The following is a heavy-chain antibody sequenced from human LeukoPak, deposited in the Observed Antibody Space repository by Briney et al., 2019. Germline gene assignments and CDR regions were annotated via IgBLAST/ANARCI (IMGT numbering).Heavy chain of an antibody. V-gene: IGHV3-33*01. D-gene: IGHD4-23*01. Sequence: PGRSLRLSCAASGFAFSSYDMHWVRQAPGKGLEWVAVIWYDGSNKYYADSVKGRFTISRDNSKNTLYLQMNSLRAEDTAVYYCARDFTVDHKEGTFDYWGQGTLVTVSS. J-gene: IGHJ4*02. CDR3: ARDFTVDHKEGTFDY. CDR2: IWYDGSNK. CDR1: GFAFSSYD.